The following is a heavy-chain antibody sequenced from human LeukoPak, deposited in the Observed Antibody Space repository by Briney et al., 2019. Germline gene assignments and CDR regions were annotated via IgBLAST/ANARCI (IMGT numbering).Heavy chain of an antibody. CDR2: FDPEDGET. D-gene: IGHD3-10*01. CDR1: GYTLTELS. CDR3: ATEKYTMVRGVKAFDI. J-gene: IGHJ3*02. Sequence: ASVTVSCKVSGYTLTELSMHWVRQAPGKGLEWMGGFDPEDGETIYAQKFQGRVTMTEDTSTDTAYMELSSLRSEDTAVYYCATEKYTMVRGVKAFDIWGQGTMVTVSS. V-gene: IGHV1-24*01.